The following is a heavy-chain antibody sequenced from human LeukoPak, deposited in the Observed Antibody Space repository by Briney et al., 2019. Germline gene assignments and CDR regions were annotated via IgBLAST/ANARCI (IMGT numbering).Heavy chain of an antibody. D-gene: IGHD3-3*01. CDR1: GFTFSSYA. J-gene: IGHJ4*02. CDR2: ISVSAGST. V-gene: IGHV3-23*01. CDR3: AKAPATNFGVVIMWGYFDY. Sequence: PGGSLRLSCAASGFTFSSYAMSWVRQAPGKGLDWVSAISVSAGSTYYADSVKGRFTISRDNSKSTLYLQMNSLRAEDTAVYYCAKAPATNFGVVIMWGYFDYWGQGTLVTVSS.